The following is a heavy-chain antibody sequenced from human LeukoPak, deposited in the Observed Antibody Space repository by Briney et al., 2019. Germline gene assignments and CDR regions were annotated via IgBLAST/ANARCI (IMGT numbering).Heavy chain of an antibody. V-gene: IGHV4-61*02. CDR3: ARDRGGNFDWDWFDP. CDR1: GGSISSGPYY. CDR2: IYSSGRT. D-gene: IGHD3-9*01. J-gene: IGHJ5*02. Sequence: PSQTLSLTCTVSGGSISSGPYYWSWIRQPAGKGLEWIGRIYSSGRTNYNPSLKSRITISVDTAKNQFSLKLTSVTAADTAVYYCARDRGGNFDWDWFDPWGQGGLVTVSS.